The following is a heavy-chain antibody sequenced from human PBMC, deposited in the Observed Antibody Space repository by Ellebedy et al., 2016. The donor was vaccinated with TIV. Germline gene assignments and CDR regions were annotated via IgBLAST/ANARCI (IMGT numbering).Heavy chain of an antibody. D-gene: IGHD2-2*01. Sequence: GGSLRLSCAGPGFNSSDYYMSGVRQAPGKGLEWLAYITSSGDIKYYTDSVKGRFPISRDNANSSLHLQMNRLRAEDTAVYYCKRDPGSTRFYYYYGMDVWGQGTTVTVSS. V-gene: IGHV3-11*01. J-gene: IGHJ6*02. CDR3: KRDPGSTRFYYYYGMDV. CDR2: ITSSGDIK. CDR1: GFNSSDYY.